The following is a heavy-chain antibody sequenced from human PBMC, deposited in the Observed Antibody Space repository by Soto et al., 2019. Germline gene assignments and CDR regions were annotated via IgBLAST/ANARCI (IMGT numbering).Heavy chain of an antibody. J-gene: IGHJ1*01. D-gene: IGHD2-15*01. Sequence: ASVKVSCKASGYTFTSYDINWVRQATGQGLEWMGWMNPNNGNTNYAQKLQGRVTMTTDTSTSTAYMELRSLRSDDTAVYYCARGVAATLGYFQHWGQGTLVTVSS. CDR3: ARGVAATLGYFQH. CDR1: GYTFTSYD. V-gene: IGHV1-18*01. CDR2: MNPNNGNT.